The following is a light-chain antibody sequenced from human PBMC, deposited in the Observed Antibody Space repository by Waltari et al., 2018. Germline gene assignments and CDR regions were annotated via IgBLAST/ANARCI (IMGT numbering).Light chain of an antibody. V-gene: IGKV3-15*01. CDR2: GAS. Sequence: EIVMTHSPATLSVSPGERATLSCRASQSVSSDLAWHQQKPGQAPRLLIYGASTRATGIPARFSGSGSGTEFTLTISSLQSEDFAVYYCQQYNNWRTFGQGTKVEIK. J-gene: IGKJ1*01. CDR3: QQYNNWRT. CDR1: QSVSSD.